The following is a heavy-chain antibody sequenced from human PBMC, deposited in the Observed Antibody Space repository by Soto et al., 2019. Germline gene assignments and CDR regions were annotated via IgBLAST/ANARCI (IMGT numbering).Heavy chain of an antibody. J-gene: IGHJ4*02. D-gene: IGHD3-10*01. Sequence: GGSLRLSCAASGFTFSSYSMNWVRQAPGKGLEWVSYISSSSSTIYYADSVKGRFTISRDNAKNSLYLQMNSLRAEDTAVYYCARDRRYYGSGSYSYWGQGTLVTVSS. CDR2: ISSSSSTI. CDR1: GFTFSSYS. V-gene: IGHV3-48*01. CDR3: ARDRRYYGSGSYSY.